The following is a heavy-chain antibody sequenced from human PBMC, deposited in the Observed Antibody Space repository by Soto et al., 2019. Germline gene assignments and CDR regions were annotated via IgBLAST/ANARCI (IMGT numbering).Heavy chain of an antibody. Sequence: QVQLQESGPGLVKPSETLSLTCTVSGGSISSYYWSWIRQPPGKGLEWIGYIYYSGSTNYNPSLKRRATIPVDTSKNQCSLKLSSVTAADTAVYYWARDTYDSSGYYYWGQGTLVTVSS. V-gene: IGHV4-59*01. J-gene: IGHJ4*02. CDR3: ARDTYDSSGYYY. CDR2: IYYSGST. CDR1: GGSISSYY. D-gene: IGHD3-22*01.